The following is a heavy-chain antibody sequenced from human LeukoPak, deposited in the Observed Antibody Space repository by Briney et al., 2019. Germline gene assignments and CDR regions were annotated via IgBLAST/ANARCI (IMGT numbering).Heavy chain of an antibody. CDR1: GFSVSTNY. V-gene: IGHV3-53*01. CDR2: IYSGGSI. Sequence: GGSLRLSCAATGFSVSTNYMTWVRQAPGKGLAWVSLIYSGGSIYYADSVKDRFTISRDNSKNTLYLQTNSLRAEDTAIYYCASTSDFWSGYYLDYWGQGTLVTVSS. J-gene: IGHJ4*02. D-gene: IGHD3-3*01. CDR3: ASTSDFWSGYYLDY.